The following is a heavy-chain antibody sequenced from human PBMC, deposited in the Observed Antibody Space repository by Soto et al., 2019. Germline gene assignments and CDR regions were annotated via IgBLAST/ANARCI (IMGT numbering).Heavy chain of an antibody. CDR1: GYTFTSYD. CDR2: ISGYNGNT. J-gene: IGHJ3*02. Sequence: QVQVVQSGAEVKKPGASVKVSCKTSGYTFTSYDISWVRQAPGQGLEWMGWISGYNGNTNYAQKLHGGVTMTTDTSTSTAYLELRSLRSDDTAVYYCAREAATTHDGFDIWGQGTMVIVSS. D-gene: IGHD2-15*01. V-gene: IGHV1-18*01. CDR3: AREAATTHDGFDI.